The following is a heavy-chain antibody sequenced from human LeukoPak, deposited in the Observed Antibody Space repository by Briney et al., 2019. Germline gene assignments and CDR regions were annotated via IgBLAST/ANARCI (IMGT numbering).Heavy chain of an antibody. Sequence: GGSLRLSCVASGFAFDDYTMHWVRQVPGKSLEWVSLITWDGDSTYYADSLKGRFTISRDNSNNSLYLQINSLRTEDTAFYHCARDSLRAAATGTPYFDNWGRGTLVTVSS. CDR3: ARDSLRAAATGTPYFDN. CDR1: GFAFDDYT. J-gene: IGHJ4*02. V-gene: IGHV3-43*01. D-gene: IGHD6-13*01. CDR2: ITWDGDST.